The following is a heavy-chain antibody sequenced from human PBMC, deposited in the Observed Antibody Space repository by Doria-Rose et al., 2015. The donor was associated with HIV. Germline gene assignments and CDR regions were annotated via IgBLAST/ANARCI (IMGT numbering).Heavy chain of an antibody. Sequence: QVQLQQWGPGLVKPSQTLSLTCTVSGGSISSGSYYWSWIRQPAGKGLEWIGHIYTSGSTNYNPSLKSRVTISVDTSKNQFSLKLRSVTAADTAVYYCARVGFTGSAEYFQHWGQGTLVTISS. CDR3: ARVGFTGSAEYFQH. CDR2: IYTSGST. D-gene: IGHD1-26*01. J-gene: IGHJ1*01. CDR1: GGSISSGSYY. V-gene: IGHV4-61*02.